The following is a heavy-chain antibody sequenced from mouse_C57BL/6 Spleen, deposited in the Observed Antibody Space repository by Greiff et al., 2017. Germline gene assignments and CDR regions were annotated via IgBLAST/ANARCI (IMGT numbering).Heavy chain of an antibody. J-gene: IGHJ2*01. CDR1: GYTFTDYY. D-gene: IGHD2-2*01. V-gene: IGHV1-26*01. CDR2: INPNNGGT. CDR3: ARWGLRYYFDY. Sequence: EVKLQQSGPELVKPGASVKISCKASGYTFTDYYMHWVKQSHGKSLEWIGDINPNNGGTSYNQKFKGKATLTVAKSSSTADMALRSLTSEESSGYYGARWGLRYYFDYGGQGTTLTVSS.